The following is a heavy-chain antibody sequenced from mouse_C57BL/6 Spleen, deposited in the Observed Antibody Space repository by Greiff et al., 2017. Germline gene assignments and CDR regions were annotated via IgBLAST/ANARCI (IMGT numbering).Heavy chain of an antibody. Sequence: EVMLVESGGDLVKPGGSLKLSCAASGFTFSSYGMSWVRQTPDKRLEWVATISSGGSYTYYPDSVKGRFTISRDNAKNTLYLQMSSLKSEDTAMYYCARQGTGNFDYWGQGTTLTVSS. D-gene: IGHD4-1*01. V-gene: IGHV5-6*01. CDR3: ARQGTGNFDY. J-gene: IGHJ2*01. CDR1: GFTFSSYG. CDR2: ISSGGSYT.